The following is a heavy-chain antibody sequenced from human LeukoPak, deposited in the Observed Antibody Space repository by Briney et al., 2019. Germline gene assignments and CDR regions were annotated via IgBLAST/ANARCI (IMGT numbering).Heavy chain of an antibody. V-gene: IGHV3-21*01. CDR2: ISGASSDNYI. J-gene: IGHJ5*02. CDR3: TREGGVGP. Sequence: GGSLRLSCVAPGFSFGVYSMNWVRQAPGKGLEWVSTISGASSDNYIDYADSVKGRFTISRDNAKNSVFLEMNGLRDDDTAVYYCTREGGVGPWGQGTLVSVSS. D-gene: IGHD3-16*01. CDR1: GFSFGVYS.